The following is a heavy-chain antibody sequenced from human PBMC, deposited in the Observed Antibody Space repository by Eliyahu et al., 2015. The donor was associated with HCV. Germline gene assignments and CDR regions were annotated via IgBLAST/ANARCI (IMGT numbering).Heavy chain of an antibody. CDR2: ISYDGSNK. Sequence: QVQLVESGGGVVQPGRSLRLSCAASGFXFXSYXXHWVRQAPGKGLGWVAVISYDGSNKYYADSVKGRFTISRDNSKNTLYLQMNSLRAEDTAVYYCASGEGAAGIEGGSELDYWGQGTLVTVSS. D-gene: IGHD6-13*01. CDR3: ASGEGAAGIEGGSELDY. CDR1: GFXFXSYX. V-gene: IGHV3-30-3*01. J-gene: IGHJ4*02.